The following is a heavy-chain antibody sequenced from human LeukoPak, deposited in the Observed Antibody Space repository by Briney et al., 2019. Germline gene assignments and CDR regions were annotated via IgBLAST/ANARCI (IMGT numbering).Heavy chain of an antibody. CDR1: GFTFSSYG. Sequence: GGSLRLSCAASGFTFSSYGMHWVRQAPGKGLEGVAVIWYDGSNKYYADSVKGRFTISRDNSKNTLYLQMNSLRAEDTAVYYCAREGYGSGSYYNVGWRDWFDPWGQGTLVTVSS. V-gene: IGHV3-33*01. CDR3: AREGYGSGSYYNVGWRDWFDP. D-gene: IGHD3-10*01. CDR2: IWYDGSNK. J-gene: IGHJ5*02.